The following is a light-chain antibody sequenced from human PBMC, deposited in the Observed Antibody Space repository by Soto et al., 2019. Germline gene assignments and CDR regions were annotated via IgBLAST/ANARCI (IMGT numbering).Light chain of an antibody. CDR3: QEYYRIPQT. Sequence: MRLSQDRLAVSVGERATMTCKSSQSLLYSSNKKYYLAWYQQKPGQPPKLLIYWASTREFGVPDRFSGSGSGTDFTLTISSLQAEDVAVYYCQEYYRIPQTFGRGTKVDI. CDR2: WAS. CDR1: QSLLYSSNKKYY. V-gene: IGKV4-1*01. J-gene: IGKJ1*01.